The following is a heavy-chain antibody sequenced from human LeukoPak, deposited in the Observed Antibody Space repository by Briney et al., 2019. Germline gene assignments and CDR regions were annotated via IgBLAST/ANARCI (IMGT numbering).Heavy chain of an antibody. D-gene: IGHD1-26*01. CDR2: ISGSGGNT. V-gene: IGHV3-23*01. J-gene: IGHJ6*02. CDR1: GFTFSSYA. Sequence: GGSLRLSCAASGFTFSSYAMSWVRQAPGRGLEWVSAISGSGGNTYYADSVKGRFTISRDNSKNTLYLQMNSLRAEDTAVYYCAKDKGWGYSTYDFYGMDVWGQGTTVTVSS. CDR3: AKDKGWGYSTYDFYGMDV.